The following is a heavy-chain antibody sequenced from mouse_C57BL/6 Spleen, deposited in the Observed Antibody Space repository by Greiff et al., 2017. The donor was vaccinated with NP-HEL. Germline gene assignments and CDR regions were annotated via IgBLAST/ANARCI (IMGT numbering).Heavy chain of an antibody. CDR3: ATGDGAWFAY. Sequence: QVQLQQSGAELVRPGTSVKVSCKASGYAFTNYLIEWVKQRPGQGLEWIGVINPGSGGTNYNEKFKGKATLTADKSSSTAYMQLSSLTSEDSAVYFCATGDGAWFAYWGQGTLVTVSA. CDR2: INPGSGGT. J-gene: IGHJ3*01. CDR1: GYAFTNYL. V-gene: IGHV1-54*01. D-gene: IGHD3-3*01.